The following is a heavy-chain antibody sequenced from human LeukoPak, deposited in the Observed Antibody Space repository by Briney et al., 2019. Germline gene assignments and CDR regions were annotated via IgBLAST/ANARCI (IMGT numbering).Heavy chain of an antibody. J-gene: IGHJ4*02. CDR1: GFIFSDYG. Sequence: GGSLRLSCAVSGFIFSDYGFHWVRQAPGKGLEWVAVTRFDGSIKQYAAPVKCRFTISRDDSKNTLYLQMNSLKSEDTAVYYCARWGGTRQYSFVYWGRGTLVTVSS. V-gene: IGHV3-33*01. D-gene: IGHD1-1*01. CDR2: TRFDGSIK. CDR3: ARWGGTRQYSFVY.